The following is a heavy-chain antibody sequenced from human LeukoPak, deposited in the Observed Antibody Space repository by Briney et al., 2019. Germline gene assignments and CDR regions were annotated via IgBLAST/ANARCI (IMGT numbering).Heavy chain of an antibody. CDR2: LTPNRGVT. CDR3: ARVAGLTPGDFDS. V-gene: IGHV1-2*02. J-gene: IGHJ4*02. Sequence: ASVKISCKSSGYTFTNHFIHSVPQAPGQGLYYMAWLTPNRGVTKYSQEFQGRVTVTRDTSITTAYMELNRLRSDDTATYYCARVAGLTPGDFDSWGQGTLVTVSP. CDR1: GYTFTNHF. D-gene: IGHD4-17*01.